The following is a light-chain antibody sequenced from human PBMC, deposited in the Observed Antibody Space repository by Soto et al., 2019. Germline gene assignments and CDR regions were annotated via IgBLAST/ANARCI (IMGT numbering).Light chain of an antibody. J-gene: IGKJ1*01. V-gene: IGKV3-11*01. CDR3: QQYGSSGT. CDR2: DAS. Sequence: EIVLTQSPATLSLSPGERATVSFRASQSVSTYLAWYQQKPGQAPRLLIYDASKRATGIPARFSGGGSGTDFTLTISRLEPEDFAVYYCQQYGSSGTFGQGTKVDIK. CDR1: QSVSTY.